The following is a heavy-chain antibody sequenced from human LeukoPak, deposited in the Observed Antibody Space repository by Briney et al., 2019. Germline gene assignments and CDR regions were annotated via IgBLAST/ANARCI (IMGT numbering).Heavy chain of an antibody. D-gene: IGHD2-2*02. V-gene: IGHV3-20*04. Sequence: PGGSLRLSCITSGFILDDFGMAWVRQRPGKGLEWVSNINWNSGSIGYADAVKGRFTVSRDNAKNSMYLQMNRLRAEDTALYYCARDGGYCSRTDCHTFDYWGQGILVTVSS. J-gene: IGHJ4*02. CDR2: INWNSGSI. CDR1: GFILDDFG. CDR3: ARDGGYCSRTDCHTFDY.